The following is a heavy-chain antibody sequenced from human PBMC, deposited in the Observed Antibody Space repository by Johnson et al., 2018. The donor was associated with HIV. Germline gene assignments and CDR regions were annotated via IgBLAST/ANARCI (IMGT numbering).Heavy chain of an antibody. V-gene: IGHV3-13*01. J-gene: IGHJ3*02. D-gene: IGHD1-26*01. Sequence: EVQLVESGGGLVQPGGSLRLSCAASGFTFSSYDMHWVRQATGKGLEWVSAIGTAGDTYYPGSVKGRFTISRENAKNSLYLQMNSLRAGDTALYYCARVRERWELLLSDGSDIWGQGTMVTLSS. CDR2: IGTAGDT. CDR1: GFTFSSYD. CDR3: ARVRERWELLLSDGSDI.